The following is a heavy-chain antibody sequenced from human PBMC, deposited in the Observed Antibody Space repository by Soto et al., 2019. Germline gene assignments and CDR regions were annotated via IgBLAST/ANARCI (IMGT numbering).Heavy chain of an antibody. D-gene: IGHD2-8*01. CDR3: VRATDGASRFDS. CDR1: GFTFSTYW. Sequence: EVQLVESGGGLVQPGESLRLSCVGSGFTFSTYWMHWVRQVPGKGLVWVSRIKSDETITNYADSVKGRFTISRDNAKNALYLQMNSLRAEDTAVYDCVRATDGASRFDSWGQGTLVTVSS. V-gene: IGHV3-74*01. CDR2: IKSDETIT. J-gene: IGHJ4*02.